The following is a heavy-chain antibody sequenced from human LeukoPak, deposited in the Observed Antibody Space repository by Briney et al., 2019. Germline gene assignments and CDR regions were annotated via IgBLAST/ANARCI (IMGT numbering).Heavy chain of an antibody. CDR1: GFTFSSYA. CDR2: ISSSGGST. V-gene: IGHV3-23*01. CDR3: ANPRDSSTWYTFDY. Sequence: PGGSLRLSCAASGFTFSSYATNWVRQAPGKGLEWVSGISSSGGSTSYADSVKGRFTISRDNSKNTLYLQMNSLRAEDTAVYYCANPRDSSTWYTFDYWGQGTLVTVSS. J-gene: IGHJ4*02. D-gene: IGHD6-13*01.